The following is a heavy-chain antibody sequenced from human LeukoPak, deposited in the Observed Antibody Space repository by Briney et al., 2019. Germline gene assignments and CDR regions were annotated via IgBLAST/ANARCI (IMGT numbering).Heavy chain of an antibody. CDR2: IKPDGTEK. CDR3: VRYARAIDY. Sequence: GGSLRLSCVASGFTFSDSWMSWVRHVSGKGLEWVANIKPDGTEKNYVDSVRGRFTISRDNAENLLYLQMNSLRAEDTAVYYCVRYARAIDYWGQGTLVTVSS. J-gene: IGHJ4*02. CDR1: GFTFSDSW. V-gene: IGHV3-7*01.